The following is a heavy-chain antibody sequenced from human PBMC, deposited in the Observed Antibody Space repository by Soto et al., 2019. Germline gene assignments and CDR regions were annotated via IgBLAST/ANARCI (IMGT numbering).Heavy chain of an antibody. CDR1: GFTFSRYS. CDR3: ARESENLTSNFDY. Sequence: GGSLRLSCAASGFTFSRYSMNWVRQAPGKGLEWVSSISSTTNYIYYADSMKGRFTISRDNAKNSVYLDMNSLSAEDTAVYYCARESENLTSNFDYWGQGTLVTVSS. CDR2: ISSTTNYI. J-gene: IGHJ4*02. V-gene: IGHV3-21*01.